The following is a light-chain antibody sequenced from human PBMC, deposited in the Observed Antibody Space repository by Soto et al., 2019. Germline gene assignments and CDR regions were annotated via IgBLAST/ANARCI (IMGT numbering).Light chain of an antibody. CDR3: QQYNGWPWT. CDR1: QGIGNK. J-gene: IGKJ1*01. V-gene: IGKV3-15*01. Sequence: EVVMTQSPATLSVSPGEGVTLTCRASQGIGNKLAWYLQRPGQAPRLLMYGASTRATDIPARFSGSGSGTEFTLTITGLQSEDFAVYYCQQYNGWPWTFGLGTKVDIK. CDR2: GAS.